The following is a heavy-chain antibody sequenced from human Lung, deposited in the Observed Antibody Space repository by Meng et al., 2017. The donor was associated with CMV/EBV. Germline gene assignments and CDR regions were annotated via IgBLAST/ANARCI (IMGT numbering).Heavy chain of an antibody. V-gene: IGHV3-30-3*01. J-gene: IGHJ6*02. Sequence: GGSLRLXCAVSGVTFSDYAMHWVRQAPGKGLEWVTMISYDGTSKFYADSVKGRFTVSRDNSRNTLYLHMNSLRGDDTAVYYCARDPSGSYTYYYGMDIWGQGXTVTVSS. CDR1: GVTFSDYA. D-gene: IGHD1-26*01. CDR3: ARDPSGSYTYYYGMDI. CDR2: ISYDGTSK.